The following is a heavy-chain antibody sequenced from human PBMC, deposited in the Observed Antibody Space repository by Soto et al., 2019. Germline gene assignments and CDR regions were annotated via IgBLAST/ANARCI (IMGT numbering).Heavy chain of an antibody. Sequence: SVKVSCKASGGTFSSYSISWVRQAPGQGLEWMGGIIPIFGTANYAQKFQGRVTITADKSTSTAYMELSSLRSEDTAVYYCARDEVVAAAWFDPWGQGTLVTVSS. J-gene: IGHJ5*02. CDR3: ARDEVVAAAWFDP. CDR1: GGTFSSYS. CDR2: IIPIFGTA. V-gene: IGHV1-69*06. D-gene: IGHD2-15*01.